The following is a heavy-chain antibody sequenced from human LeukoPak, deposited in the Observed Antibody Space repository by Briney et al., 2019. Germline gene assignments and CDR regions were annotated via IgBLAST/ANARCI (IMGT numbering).Heavy chain of an antibody. V-gene: IGHV3-21*01. CDR3: ARDRNGDYEVDNWFDP. Sequence: GGSLRLSCAASGFTFSTYSMTWVRQAPGKGLEWVSSISSSSSYIYYADSVKGRFTISRDNAKNSLYLQMNRLRAEDTAVYYCARDRNGDYEVDNWFDPWGQGTLVTVSS. CDR2: ISSSSSYI. J-gene: IGHJ5*02. CDR1: GFTFSTYS. D-gene: IGHD4-17*01.